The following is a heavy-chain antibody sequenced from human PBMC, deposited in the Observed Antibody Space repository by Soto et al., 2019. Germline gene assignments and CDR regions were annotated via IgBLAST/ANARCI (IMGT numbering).Heavy chain of an antibody. J-gene: IGHJ5*02. D-gene: IGHD2-15*01. Sequence: GESLRISCRGSGDNFTSYWIGWVRQMPGKGLEWMGIIYPGDSDTRYSPSFQGQVTISADKSISTAYLQWSSLKASDTAMYYCARHAPVKRGNWFDPWGQGTLVTVS. V-gene: IGHV5-51*01. CDR1: GDNFTSYW. CDR2: IYPGDSDT. CDR3: ARHAPVKRGNWFDP.